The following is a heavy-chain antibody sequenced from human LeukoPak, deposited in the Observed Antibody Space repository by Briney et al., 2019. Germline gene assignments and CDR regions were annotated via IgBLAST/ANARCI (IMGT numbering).Heavy chain of an antibody. D-gene: IGHD3-22*01. CDR1: EFTLGSYA. V-gene: IGHV3-23*01. J-gene: IGHJ4*02. CDR2: ISANGANT. CDR3: AKYHNPDSTGPFH. Sequence: PGGSLRLSCAASEFTLGSYAMSWVRQAPGKGLEWVSGISANGANTHYAESVRGRFIISRDNSKNTLYLQMNSLRAGDTALYFCAKYHNPDSTGPFHCGQGTLVTVSS.